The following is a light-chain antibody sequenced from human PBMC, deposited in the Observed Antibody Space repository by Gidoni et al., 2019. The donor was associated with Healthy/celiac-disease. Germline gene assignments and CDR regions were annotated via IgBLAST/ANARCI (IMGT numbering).Light chain of an antibody. CDR3: MQALQTPPFT. V-gene: IGKV2-28*01. J-gene: IGKJ2*01. Sequence: DIVMTQSPLSLPVTPGEPASISCRSSQSLLHSNGYNYLDWYLQKPGQSPQLLIYLGSTRASGVPDRFSGSGSGTDFTLKISRVEAEDVGVYYCMQALQTPPFTFGQXTKLEIK. CDR1: QSLLHSNGYNY. CDR2: LGS.